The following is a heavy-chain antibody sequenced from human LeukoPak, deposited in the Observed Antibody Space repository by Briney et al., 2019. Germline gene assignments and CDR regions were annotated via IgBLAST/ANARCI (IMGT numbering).Heavy chain of an antibody. Sequence: PSETLSLTCAVYGGSFSGYYWSWIRQPPGKGLEWIGEINHSGSTNYNPSLKSRVTISVDTSKNQFSLKLSSVTAADTAVYYCARAGVRGAYYFDYWGQGTLVTVSS. CDR3: ARAGVRGAYYFDY. CDR2: INHSGST. J-gene: IGHJ4*02. V-gene: IGHV4-34*01. CDR1: GGSFSGYY. D-gene: IGHD3-10*01.